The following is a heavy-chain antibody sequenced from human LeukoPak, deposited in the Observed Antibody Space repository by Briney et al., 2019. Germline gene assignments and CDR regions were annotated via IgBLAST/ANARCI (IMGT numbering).Heavy chain of an antibody. CDR2: IYYSGST. V-gene: IGHV4-39*01. CDR1: GGSIGSSSYY. D-gene: IGHD3-10*01. J-gene: IGHJ4*02. Sequence: PSETLSLTCTVSGGSIGSSSYYWGWIRQPPGKGLEWIGSIYYSGSTYYNPSLKSRVTISVDTSKNQFSLKLSSVTAADTAVYYCARLSDLGRWARFGELWCFDYWGQGTLVTVSS. CDR3: ARLSDLGRWARFGELWCFDY.